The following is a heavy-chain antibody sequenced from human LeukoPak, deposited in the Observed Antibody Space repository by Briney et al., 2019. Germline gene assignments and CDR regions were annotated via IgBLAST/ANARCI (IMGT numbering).Heavy chain of an antibody. CDR3: AQMLRSGGTWAQFDY. CDR2: FYYSGAT. CDR1: GGSITSSY. Sequence: SETLSLTCTVSGGSITSSYWSWLRQPPGKGLQWIGYFYYSGATNYNPSLKSRLTMSVDTSKNQFSLELSSVTAADTAVYYCAQMLRSGGTWAQFDYWGQGTLVTVSS. V-gene: IGHV4-59*01. D-gene: IGHD2-15*01. J-gene: IGHJ4*02.